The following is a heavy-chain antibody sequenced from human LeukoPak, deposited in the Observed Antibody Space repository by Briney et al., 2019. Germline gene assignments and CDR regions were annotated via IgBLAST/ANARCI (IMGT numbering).Heavy chain of an antibody. D-gene: IGHD3-3*01. CDR3: ARGRSPAYYYYYMDV. CDR2: IYTSGST. V-gene: IGHV4-4*07. Sequence: SETLSLTCTVSGGSISSYYWSWIRQPAGKRLEWIGRIYTSGSTNYNPSLKSRVTMSVDTSKNQFSLKLSSVTAADTAVYYCARGRSPAYYYYYMDVWGKGTTVTVSS. J-gene: IGHJ6*03. CDR1: GGSISSYY.